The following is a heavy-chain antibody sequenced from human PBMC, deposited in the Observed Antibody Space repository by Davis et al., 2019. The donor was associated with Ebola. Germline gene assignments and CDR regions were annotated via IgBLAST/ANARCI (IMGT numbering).Heavy chain of an antibody. D-gene: IGHD2-15*01. CDR3: AKDVYRWQDVVSPLEI. CDR1: GFNFNDYA. Sequence: SLKISCAGSGFNFNDYAMNWVRQGLGKGLEWVSGISWNSGVIACADSVTGRFTISRDNAKKSLYLQMNSLRGEDTAFYYCAKDVYRWQDVVSPLEIWGQGTVVTVSS. J-gene: IGHJ3*02. V-gene: IGHV3-9*01. CDR2: ISWNSGVI.